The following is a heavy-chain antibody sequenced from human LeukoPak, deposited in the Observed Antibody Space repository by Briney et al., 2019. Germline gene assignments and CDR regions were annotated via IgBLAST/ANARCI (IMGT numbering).Heavy chain of an antibody. CDR3: AKDGEDVLLWFGELDNWFDP. CDR2: IINDGSST. Sequence: GGSLRLSCAVSGFTFSNYWMHWVRQAPGKGLVWVSHIINDGSSTSYADSVKGRFTISRDNSKNTLYLQMNSLRAEDTAVYYCAKDGEDVLLWFGELDNWFDPWGQGTLVTVSS. D-gene: IGHD3-10*01. J-gene: IGHJ5*02. V-gene: IGHV3-74*01. CDR1: GFTFSNYW.